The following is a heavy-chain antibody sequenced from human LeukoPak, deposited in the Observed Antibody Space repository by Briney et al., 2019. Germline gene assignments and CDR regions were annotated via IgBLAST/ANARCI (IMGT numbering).Heavy chain of an antibody. CDR3: VRDTKTRYYDSSGYYYSLNGDY. CDR1: GYTFTSYG. V-gene: IGHV1-18*01. Sequence: GASVKVSCKASGYTFTSYGISWVRQAPGQGLEWMGWISAYNGNTNYAQKLQGRVTMTTDTSTSTAYMELRSLRSDDTAVYYCVRDTKTRYYDSSGYYYSLNGDYWGQGTLVTVSS. CDR2: ISAYNGNT. J-gene: IGHJ4*02. D-gene: IGHD3-22*01.